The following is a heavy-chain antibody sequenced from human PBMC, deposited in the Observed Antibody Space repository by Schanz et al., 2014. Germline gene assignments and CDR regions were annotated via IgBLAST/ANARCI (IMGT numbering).Heavy chain of an antibody. Sequence: EVQLVESGGGLIQPGGSLRLSCAVSGFTVNTNYMSWVRQAPGKGLKWISSMYINSGSTQYADSVKGRFIISRDSSKNTLFLQMNSLSAEDTAVYFCARDGGRDGYNLAFDVWGQGTLVTVSS. CDR1: GFTVNTNY. CDR2: MYINSGST. D-gene: IGHD5-12*01. CDR3: ARDGGRDGYNLAFDV. V-gene: IGHV3-53*01. J-gene: IGHJ3*01.